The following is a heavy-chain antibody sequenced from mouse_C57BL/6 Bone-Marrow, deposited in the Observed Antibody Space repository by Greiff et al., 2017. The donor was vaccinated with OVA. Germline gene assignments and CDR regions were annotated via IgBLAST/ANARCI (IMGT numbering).Heavy chain of an antibody. J-gene: IGHJ4*01. CDR2: IDPETGGT. CDR3: TIYYGSSYDYAMDY. Sequence: VQLQQSGAELVRPGASVTLSCKASGYTFTDYEMHWVKQTPVHGLEWIGAIDPETGGTAYNQKFKGKAILTADKSSSTAYMELRSLTSEDSAVYYCTIYYGSSYDYAMDYWGQGTSVTVSS. CDR1: GYTFTDYE. D-gene: IGHD1-1*01. V-gene: IGHV1-15*01.